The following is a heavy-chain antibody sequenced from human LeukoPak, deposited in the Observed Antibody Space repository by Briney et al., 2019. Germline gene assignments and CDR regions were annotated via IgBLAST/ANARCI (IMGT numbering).Heavy chain of an antibody. CDR1: GGSVGSSTYY. Sequence: SETLSLTCTVSGGSVGSSTYYWGWIRQPPGKGLEWIASIAYSGSTYNPSLKSRVTISVDTSKDQFSLKLSSVTAADMAVYYCARLGFCTSNSCPWGQGTLVTVSS. D-gene: IGHD2-2*01. CDR2: IAYSGST. J-gene: IGHJ5*02. CDR3: ARLGFCTSNSCP. V-gene: IGHV4-39*01.